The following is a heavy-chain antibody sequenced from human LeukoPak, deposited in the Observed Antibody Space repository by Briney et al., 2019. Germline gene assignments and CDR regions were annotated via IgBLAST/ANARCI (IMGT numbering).Heavy chain of an antibody. CDR1: GSTFSSYA. V-gene: IGHV3-23*01. CDR2: ISGSGGST. Sequence: GGSLRLSCAASGSTFSSYAMSWVRQAPGKGLEWVSAISGSGGSTYYADPVKGRFTISRDNSKNTLYLQMYSLRAEDTAVYYCAKVGGNFDWFDYWGQGTLVTVSS. D-gene: IGHD3-9*01. CDR3: AKVGGNFDWFDY. J-gene: IGHJ4*02.